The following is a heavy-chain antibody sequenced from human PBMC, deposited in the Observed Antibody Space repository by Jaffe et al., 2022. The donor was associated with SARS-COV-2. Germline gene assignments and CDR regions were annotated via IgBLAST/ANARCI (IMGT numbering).Heavy chain of an antibody. CDR2: IKQDGSEK. J-gene: IGHJ4*02. V-gene: IGHV3-7*03. Sequence: EVQLVESGGGLVQPGGSLRLSCAASGFTLSNYWMSWVRQAPGKGLAWVANIKQDGSEKHYVDSVRGRFTISRDNARNSLSLQMNSLRAEDTAVYYCVQLDNSGYHRDYWGQGTLVTVSS. D-gene: IGHD3-22*01. CDR3: VQLDNSGYHRDY. CDR1: GFTLSNYW.